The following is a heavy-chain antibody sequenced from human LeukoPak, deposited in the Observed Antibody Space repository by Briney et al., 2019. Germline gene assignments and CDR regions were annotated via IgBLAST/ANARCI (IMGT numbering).Heavy chain of an antibody. CDR3: ARVDANWGVVDY. Sequence: SETLALTCTVSGGSISTYYWSWIRQPPGKGLEWIGYFHYSGTTNYNPSLKSRVTISVDTSKNQFSLKLSSVTAADTAVYYCARVDANWGVVDYWGQGALVTVAS. CDR2: FHYSGTT. J-gene: IGHJ4*02. CDR1: GGSISTYY. V-gene: IGHV4-59*01. D-gene: IGHD7-27*01.